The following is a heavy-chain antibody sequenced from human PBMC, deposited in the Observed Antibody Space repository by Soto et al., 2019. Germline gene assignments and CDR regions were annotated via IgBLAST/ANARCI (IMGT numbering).Heavy chain of an antibody. CDR3: AREYYGLLTGSYTDY. CDR2: ISGDGVTT. Sequence: EVQLVESGGDLVQRGGSLRLSCAASGFPFSSYWMHWVRHTPGKGLDWVARISGDGVTTYYADSVTGRFTVSRDNAKNTLYLQISGLRAEDTAVYYCAREYYGLLTGSYTDYWGQGTLVSVSS. CDR1: GFPFSSYW. V-gene: IGHV3-74*01. D-gene: IGHD3-9*01. J-gene: IGHJ4*02.